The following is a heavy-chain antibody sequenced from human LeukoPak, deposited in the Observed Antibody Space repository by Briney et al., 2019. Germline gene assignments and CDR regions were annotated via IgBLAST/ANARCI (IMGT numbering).Heavy chain of an antibody. D-gene: IGHD6-13*01. V-gene: IGHV4-59*01. CDR3: ARTTEAHSWRTRYYDYYMDV. J-gene: IGHJ6*03. CDR2: IYYSGST. CDR1: GGSISSFY. Sequence: PSETLSLTCTVAGGSISSFYWSWIRQPPGKGLEWIGYIYYSGSTNYNPSLKSRVTISVDTSKNQFSLKLSSVTAADAAVYYCARTTEAHSWRTRYYDYYMDVWGKGTTVTISS.